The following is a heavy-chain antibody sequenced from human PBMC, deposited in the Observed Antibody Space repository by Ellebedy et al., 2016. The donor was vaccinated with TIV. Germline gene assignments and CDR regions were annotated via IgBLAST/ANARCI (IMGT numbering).Heavy chain of an antibody. CDR3: ARAASGIVVVNHWGY. CDR1: GFTFSSYW. D-gene: IGHD3-22*01. J-gene: IGHJ4*02. CDR2: IKQDGMEK. Sequence: PGGSLRLSCAASGFTFSSYWMSWVRQAPGQGLAWVATIKQDGMEKYYVDSVKGRFTISRDNAKNSLYLQMNSLRAEDTAVYYCARAASGIVVVNHWGYWGQGTLVTVSS. V-gene: IGHV3-7*01.